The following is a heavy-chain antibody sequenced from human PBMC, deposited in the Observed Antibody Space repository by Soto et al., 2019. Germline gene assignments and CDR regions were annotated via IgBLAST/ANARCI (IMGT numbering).Heavy chain of an antibody. CDR3: ARYCSGGSCYPMRAFDI. CDR2: IIPILGIA. V-gene: IGHV1-69*02. D-gene: IGHD2-15*01. Sequence: GASVKVSCKASGGTFSSYTISWVRQAPGQGLEWMGRIIPILGIANYAQKFQGRVTITADKSTSTAYMELSSLRSEDTAVYYCARYCSGGSCYPMRAFDIWGQGAMVTVSS. CDR1: GGTFSSYT. J-gene: IGHJ3*02.